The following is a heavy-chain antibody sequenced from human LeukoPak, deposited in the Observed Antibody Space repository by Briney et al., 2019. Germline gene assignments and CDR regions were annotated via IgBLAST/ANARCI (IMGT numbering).Heavy chain of an antibody. CDR1: GGSISSYY. V-gene: IGHV4-59*01. J-gene: IGHJ4*02. Sequence: SETLFLTCTVSGGSISSYYWSWIRQPPGKGLEWIGYIYYSGSTNYNPSLKSRVTISVDTSKNQFSLKLSSVTAADTAVYYCARAEGRDSSGWTFGGQGTLVTVSS. D-gene: IGHD6-19*01. CDR3: ARAEGRDSSGWTF. CDR2: IYYSGST.